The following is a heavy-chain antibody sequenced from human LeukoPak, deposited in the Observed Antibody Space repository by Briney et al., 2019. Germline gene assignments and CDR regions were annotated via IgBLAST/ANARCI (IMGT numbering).Heavy chain of an antibody. J-gene: IGHJ5*02. Sequence: NSSETLSLTCTVSGGSLSSSSYYWGWIRQPPGKGLEWIGSIYYSGSTYYNPSLKSRVPISVDTTKNQFSLKLSSVTAADTAVYYCARHSRPSDWFDPWGQGTLVTVSS. CDR2: IYYSGST. CDR3: ARHSRPSDWFDP. CDR1: GGSLSSSSYY. V-gene: IGHV4-39*01.